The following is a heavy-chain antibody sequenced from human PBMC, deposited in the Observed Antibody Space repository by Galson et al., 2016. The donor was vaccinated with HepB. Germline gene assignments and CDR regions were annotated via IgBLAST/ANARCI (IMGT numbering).Heavy chain of an antibody. CDR3: ARDVYSGNSYYPGY. CDR1: GYTFSGYY. V-gene: IGHV1-2*02. D-gene: IGHD2-21*02. CDR2: MYPNSGDT. Sequence: SVKVSCKASGYTFSGYYIHWVRQAPGQGLEWMGWMYPNSGDTNYAQKFQGRVTMTRDTSISTAYMELSRLKSDDTAMYYCARDVYSGNSYYPGYWGQGTLVTVSS. J-gene: IGHJ4*02.